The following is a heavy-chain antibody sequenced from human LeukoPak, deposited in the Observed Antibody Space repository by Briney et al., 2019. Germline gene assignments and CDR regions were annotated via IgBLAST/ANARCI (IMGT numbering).Heavy chain of an antibody. CDR1: GFTFSSYW. V-gene: IGHV3-74*01. J-gene: IGHJ4*01. Sequence: GGSLRLSCTASGFTFSSYWMHWVRQAPGKGLVWVSRINSDGGSTSYADSVKGRFTITRDNSKNTLYLQMNSLRAEDTAVFYCAKCLAEGGFCYFDYWGHGTLVTVSS. D-gene: IGHD2-15*01. CDR3: AKCLAEGGFCYFDY. CDR2: INSDGGST.